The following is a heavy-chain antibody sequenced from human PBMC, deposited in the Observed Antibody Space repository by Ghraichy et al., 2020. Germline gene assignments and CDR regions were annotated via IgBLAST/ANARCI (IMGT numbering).Heavy chain of an antibody. Sequence: GGSLRLSCSASGFTFSNYAMKWVRQAPGKGLEWVSTISGSGDSTYYADFVKGRFTIFRDNSKNTLSLQMNSLRPEDTAVFYCVKGIRGVYDAFGFWGQGTMVTVSS. CDR3: VKGIRGVYDAFGF. D-gene: IGHD3-10*01. CDR1: GFTFSNYA. CDR2: ISGSGDST. J-gene: IGHJ3*01. V-gene: IGHV3-23*01.